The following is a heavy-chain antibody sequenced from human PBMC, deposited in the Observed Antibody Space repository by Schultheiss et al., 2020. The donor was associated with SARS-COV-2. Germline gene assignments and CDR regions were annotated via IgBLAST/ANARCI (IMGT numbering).Heavy chain of an antibody. CDR3: ARDYYGHFDF. D-gene: IGHD3-22*01. J-gene: IGHJ4*02. V-gene: IGHV3-11*01. CDR2: IRRSGSNI. Sequence: GGSLRLSCTASGFTFSDYYMSWIRQAPGKGLEWVSNIRRSGSNIYHADSVKGRFTISRDNTKNSLYLQMNSLRAEDTAVYYCARDYYGHFDFWGQGTLVTVSS. CDR1: GFTFSDYY.